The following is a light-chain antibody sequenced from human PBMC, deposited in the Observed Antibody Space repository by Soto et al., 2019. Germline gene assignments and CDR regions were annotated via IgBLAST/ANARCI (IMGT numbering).Light chain of an antibody. J-gene: IGKJ4*01. CDR3: RQYERWPPLT. V-gene: IGKV3-15*01. Sequence: EIVMTQSPATLSVSPGERATLSCRASQGVSSNLAWYQQKPGQAPRLLIYGASTRATGIPARFSGSGSGTEFTLTINDLQSEDFAVYYCRQYERWPPLTFGGGTKVDIK. CDR1: QGVSSN. CDR2: GAS.